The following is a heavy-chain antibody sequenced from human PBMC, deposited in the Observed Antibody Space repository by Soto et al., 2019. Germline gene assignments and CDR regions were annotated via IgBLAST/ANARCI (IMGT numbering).Heavy chain of an antibody. CDR1: GGSVSSGAYY. CDR2: IHYRGNT. J-gene: IGHJ5*02. D-gene: IGHD6-13*01. CDR3: VRVSATGTRWFGP. V-gene: IGHV4-31*03. Sequence: QVQLQESGPGLVKPSQTLSLTCTVSGGSVSSGAYYWGWVRQNPGLGLEWIGYIHYRGNTYYNPSLMSRVTISMDTSQNQFSLMLSSVTAADTAVYFCVRVSATGTRWFGPWGQGTQVTVSS.